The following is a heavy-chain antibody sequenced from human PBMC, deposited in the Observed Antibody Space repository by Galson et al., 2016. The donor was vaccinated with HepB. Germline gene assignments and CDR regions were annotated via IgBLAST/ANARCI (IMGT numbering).Heavy chain of an antibody. J-gene: IGHJ6*02. Sequence: SVKVSCTASGGIFSTFGISWVRQAPGQGLEWMGGIIPMFRTPTYAQKCQGRVTITAAEGTRTAYMDLSSLRPEDTALYYCARVADYGDAYYYYAMDVWGPGTTVTVSS. CDR3: ARVADYGDAYYYYAMDV. CDR1: GGIFSTFG. CDR2: IIPMFRTP. D-gene: IGHD4-17*01. V-gene: IGHV1-69*13.